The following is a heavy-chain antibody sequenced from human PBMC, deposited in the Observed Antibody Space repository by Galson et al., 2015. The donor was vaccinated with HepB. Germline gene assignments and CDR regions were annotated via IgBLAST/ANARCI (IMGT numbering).Heavy chain of an antibody. CDR3: ARQAYCSGAGCYPYYYYYMDV. J-gene: IGHJ6*03. CDR1: GYSFTSYW. CDR2: IYPGDSDT. D-gene: IGHD2-15*01. V-gene: IGHV5-51*01. Sequence: QSGAEVKKPGESLKISCKGSGYSFTSYWIGWVRQMPGKGLEWMGIIYPGDSDTRYSPSFQGQVTISADKSINTAYLQWSSLKASDTAMYYCARQAYCSGAGCYPYYYYYMDVWGKGTTVTVSS.